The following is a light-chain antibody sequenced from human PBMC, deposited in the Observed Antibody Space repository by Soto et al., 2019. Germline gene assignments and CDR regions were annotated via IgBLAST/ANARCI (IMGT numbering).Light chain of an antibody. J-gene: IGKJ3*01. Sequence: DIQMTQSPSSLSASVGDRVTITCRASQDISNYLAWYQQKPGKIPKLLIYAASTLQSGVPSRFSGSGSGADFTSTISSLQPEDVATYYCQKYNSAPPFTFGPGTKVYI. V-gene: IGKV1-27*01. CDR3: QKYNSAPPFT. CDR2: AAS. CDR1: QDISNY.